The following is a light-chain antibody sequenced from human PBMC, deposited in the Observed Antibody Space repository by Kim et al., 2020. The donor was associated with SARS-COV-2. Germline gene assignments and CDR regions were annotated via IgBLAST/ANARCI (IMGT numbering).Light chain of an antibody. Sequence: GQRVTISCSGRNSNIGGDSVSWYQNLPGTAPTLLIYDNNKRPSGIPDRFSGSKSGTSATLGITGLQTGDEADYYCGTWDTSLSIGVFGGGTKLTVL. CDR2: DNN. CDR1: NSNIGGDS. J-gene: IGLJ2*01. CDR3: GTWDTSLSIGV. V-gene: IGLV1-51*01.